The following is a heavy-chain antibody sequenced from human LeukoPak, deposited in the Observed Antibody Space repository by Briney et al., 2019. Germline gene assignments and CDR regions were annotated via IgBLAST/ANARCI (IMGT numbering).Heavy chain of an antibody. CDR1: GGSYSGYY. CDR3: ASLNPFSGRRNAFDI. V-gene: IGHV4-34*01. Sequence: SETLSLTCAVHGGSYSGYYWSWIRQPPGQGLEWVGEVNHSGTARYNPSLESRVTISVDTSKSQSSLNVYFVTAADTAVYYCASLNPFSGRRNAFDIWGQGAMVTVSS. CDR2: VNHSGTA. J-gene: IGHJ3*02. D-gene: IGHD1-26*01.